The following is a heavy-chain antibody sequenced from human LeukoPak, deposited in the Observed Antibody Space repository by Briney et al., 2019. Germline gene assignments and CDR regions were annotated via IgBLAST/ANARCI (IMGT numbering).Heavy chain of an antibody. CDR3: ASGPVGCSSTSCYRRGGYYYYYHMDV. V-gene: IGHV1-2*04. D-gene: IGHD2-2*02. Sequence: ASVKVSCKASGYTFTGYYMHWVRQAPGQGLEWMGWINPNSGGTNYAQKFQGWVTMTRDTSISTAYMELSRLRSDDTAVYYCASGPVGCSSTSCYRRGGYYYYYHMDVWGKGTTVTVSS. J-gene: IGHJ6*03. CDR1: GYTFTGYY. CDR2: INPNSGGT.